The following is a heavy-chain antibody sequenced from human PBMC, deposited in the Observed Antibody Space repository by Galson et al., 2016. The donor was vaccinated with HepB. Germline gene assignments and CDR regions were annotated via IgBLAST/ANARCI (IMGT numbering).Heavy chain of an antibody. D-gene: IGHD6-13*01. Sequence: SLRLSCAASGFTFSLYAMHWVRQAPGKGLEWVAVISYDGSTKYVDSVKGRFTISRDNSKNTLYLQMNSLSAEDTAVYYCARAFKSGELRRSIVAVGTHRFDPWGQGTLVTVSS. CDR2: ISYDGSTK. V-gene: IGHV3-30-3*01. CDR1: GFTFSLYA. CDR3: ARAFKSGELRRSIVAVGTHRFDP. J-gene: IGHJ5*02.